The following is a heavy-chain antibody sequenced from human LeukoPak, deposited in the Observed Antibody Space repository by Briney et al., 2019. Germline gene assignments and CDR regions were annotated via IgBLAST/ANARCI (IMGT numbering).Heavy chain of an antibody. Sequence: PGGSLRLSCAASGFTFSSYSMNWVRQAPGKGLEWVSSISSSSSYIYYADSVKGRFTISRDNAKNSLYLQMNSLRAEDTAVYYCARDQGGKTHSSPFDYWGQGTLVTVSS. CDR1: GFTFSSYS. CDR2: ISSSSSYI. V-gene: IGHV3-21*01. CDR3: ARDQGGKTHSSPFDY. J-gene: IGHJ4*02. D-gene: IGHD3-16*01.